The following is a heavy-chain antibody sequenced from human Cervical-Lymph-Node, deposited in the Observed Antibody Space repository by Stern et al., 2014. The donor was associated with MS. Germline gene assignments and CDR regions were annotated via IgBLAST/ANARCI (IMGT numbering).Heavy chain of an antibody. Sequence: VQLMQSGAEVKKPGSSVKVSCKASGGTISNYIIGWVRQAPGQGLEWMGGIIPMFGIASYAEKFQDRVTITADESTSTAYMDLSSLRSEDTAVYYCARATSDYIWGTYRFLDSWGQGTLVIVSS. V-gene: IGHV1-69*01. CDR3: ARATSDYIWGTYRFLDS. CDR2: IIPMFGIA. CDR1: GGTISNYI. J-gene: IGHJ4*02. D-gene: IGHD3-16*02.